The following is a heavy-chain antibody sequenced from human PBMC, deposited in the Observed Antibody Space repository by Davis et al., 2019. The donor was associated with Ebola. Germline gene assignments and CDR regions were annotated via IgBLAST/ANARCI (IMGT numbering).Heavy chain of an antibody. Sequence: GESLKISCAASGFTFSDYYMSWIRQAPGKGLEWVSYISSSGSTIYYADSVKGRYTISRDNAKNSLYLQMNSLRAEDTAVYYCARANKLELGDHWCQGTLVTVSS. D-gene: IGHD1-7*01. CDR2: ISSSGSTI. CDR1: GFTFSDYY. V-gene: IGHV3-11*04. J-gene: IGHJ4*02. CDR3: ARANKLELGDH.